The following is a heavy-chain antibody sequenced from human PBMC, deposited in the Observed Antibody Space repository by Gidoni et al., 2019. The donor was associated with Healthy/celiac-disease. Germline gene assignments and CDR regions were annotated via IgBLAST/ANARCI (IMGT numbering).Heavy chain of an antibody. V-gene: IGHV4-4*07. CDR2: VYTSGST. J-gene: IGHJ5*02. CDR3: ARDKYGSLGSHRDANWFDP. D-gene: IGHD4-17*01. Sequence: QVQLQESGPGLVKPSETLSLPCTVPGGSISSYYWSWIRPPAGTGLEWSGRVYTSGSTNYNPSLKGRVTMSVDTSKNHFSLKLSSVTAAYTAVYYCARDKYGSLGSHRDANWFDPWGQGTLVTVSS. CDR1: GGSISSYY.